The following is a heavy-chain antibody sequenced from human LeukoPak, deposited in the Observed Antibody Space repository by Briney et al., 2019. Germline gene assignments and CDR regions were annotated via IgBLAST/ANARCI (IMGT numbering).Heavy chain of an antibody. J-gene: IGHJ4*02. Sequence: SETLSLTCTVSGGSISSYYWSWIRQPPGKGLEWIGYIYYSGSTNYNPPLKSRVTISVDTSKNQFSLKLSSVTAADTAVYYCARGGYSSSWYTYYFDYWGQGTLVTVSS. D-gene: IGHD6-13*01. CDR3: ARGGYSSSWYTYYFDY. CDR1: GGSISSYY. CDR2: IYYSGST. V-gene: IGHV4-59*01.